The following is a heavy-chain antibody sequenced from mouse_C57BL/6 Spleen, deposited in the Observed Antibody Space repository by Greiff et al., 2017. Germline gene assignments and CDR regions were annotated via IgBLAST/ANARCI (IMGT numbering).Heavy chain of an antibody. Sequence: QVQLKQSGAELVKPGASVKISCKASGYAFSSYWMNWVKQRPGKGLAWIGQIYPGDGDTNYNGKFKGKATLTADQSSSTAYMQLSSLTSEDSAVYFCARGDSITYYGSSYDAMDYWGQGTSVTVSS. CDR1: GYAFSSYW. V-gene: IGHV1-80*01. CDR3: ARGDSITYYGSSYDAMDY. D-gene: IGHD1-1*01. J-gene: IGHJ4*01. CDR2: IYPGDGDT.